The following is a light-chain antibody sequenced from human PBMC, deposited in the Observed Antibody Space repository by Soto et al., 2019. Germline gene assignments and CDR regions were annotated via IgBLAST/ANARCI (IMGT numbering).Light chain of an antibody. CDR1: QSVSSSY. V-gene: IGKV3-20*01. CDR2: GAS. J-gene: IGKJ5*01. CDR3: QQYGNSLSIT. Sequence: EIVLTQSPGTLSLSPGERATLSCRASQSVSSSYLAWYQQKPGQAPRLIISGASSRATGIPDRFSGSGSGTDFTLTISRLEREDFAVYYCQQYGNSLSITFGQGTRLEIK.